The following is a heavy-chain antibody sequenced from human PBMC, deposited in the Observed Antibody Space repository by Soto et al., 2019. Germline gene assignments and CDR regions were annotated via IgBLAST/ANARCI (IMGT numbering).Heavy chain of an antibody. CDR1: GFTFRRNN. Sequence: GGSLRLSCATSGFTFRRNNMNWVRQAPGKGLEWVASISSSGDYLYYADSVKGRFIISRDNFQNSLFLQMNNLRADDTALYYCAYVGGYSTGDYSFDLWGQGTPVTVSS. J-gene: IGHJ4*02. V-gene: IGHV3-21*04. CDR2: ISSSGDYL. D-gene: IGHD5-18*01. CDR3: AYVGGYSTGDYSFDL.